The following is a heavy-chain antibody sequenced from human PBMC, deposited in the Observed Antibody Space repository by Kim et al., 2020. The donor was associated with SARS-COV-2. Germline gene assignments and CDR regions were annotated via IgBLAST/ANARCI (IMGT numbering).Heavy chain of an antibody. CDR1: GFTLSNYW. Sequence: GGSLRLSCAASGFTLSNYWVHWVRQAPGKGLVWVSRITPDGGLTFYADFVKGRFTISRDNAKNTVYLHISTLTVDDTAVYFCARDFDRVDNWGQGTLVTVSA. CDR2: ITPDGGLT. V-gene: IGHV3-74*01. CDR3: ARDFDRVDN. J-gene: IGHJ4*02.